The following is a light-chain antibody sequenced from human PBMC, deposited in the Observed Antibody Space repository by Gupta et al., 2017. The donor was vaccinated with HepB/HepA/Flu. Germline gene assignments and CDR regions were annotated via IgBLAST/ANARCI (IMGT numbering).Light chain of an antibody. CDR1: QDVHTN. J-gene: IGKJ1*01. CDR2: GAS. V-gene: IGKV3-15*01. Sequence: EIVMTQSPATLSVSPGERVAFSCRASQDVHTNLAWMQQKPGQAPKVLFYGASARATGVPARFIGSGSRTEFTLTITSLQSEDVAVYVCQQYNNWPWTFGQGTXVEI. CDR3: QQYNNWPWT.